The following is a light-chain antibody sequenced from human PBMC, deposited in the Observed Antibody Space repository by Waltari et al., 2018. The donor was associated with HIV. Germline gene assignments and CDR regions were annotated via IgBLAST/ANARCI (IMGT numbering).Light chain of an antibody. Sequence: VLTQSPGTLSLPPGARATLSCRASRNVSSPYLAWYQQKPGQAPRLLILGASGRAPGIPERFSGGGSGTDFTLAISRLEPEDFAVYYCQQYGSSPAWTFGQGTKVEI. CDR1: RNVSSPY. J-gene: IGKJ1*01. V-gene: IGKV3-20*01. CDR2: GAS. CDR3: QQYGSSPAWT.